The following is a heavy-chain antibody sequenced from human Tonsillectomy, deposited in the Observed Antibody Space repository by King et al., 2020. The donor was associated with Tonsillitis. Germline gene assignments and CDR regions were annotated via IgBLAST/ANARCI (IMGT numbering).Heavy chain of an antibody. V-gene: IGHV3-9*01. D-gene: IGHD2-2*01. CDR3: AKGMYQQLEPRDAFDI. CDR1: GLTFDDYA. Sequence: VQLVESGGGLVQPGRSLRLSCAASGLTFDDYAMNWVRQAPGKGLEWVSGITWNSGNEAYADSGKGRFRISRDNAKNSLYLQMNRLRAEDTALYYCAKGMYQQLEPRDAFDIWGQGTKVTVSS. J-gene: IGHJ3*02. CDR2: ITWNSGNE.